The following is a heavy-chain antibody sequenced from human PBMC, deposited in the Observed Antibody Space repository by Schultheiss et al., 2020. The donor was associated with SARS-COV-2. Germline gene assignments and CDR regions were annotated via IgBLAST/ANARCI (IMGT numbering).Heavy chain of an antibody. D-gene: IGHD4-17*01. Sequence: GGSLRLSCAASGFTFSSYAMHWVRQAPGKGLEWVGRIKSKTDGGTTDYAAPVKGRFTISRDDSKNTLYLQMNSLRAEDTAVYYCARGGDYPPYFDYWGQGTLVTVSS. V-gene: IGHV3-15*01. CDR2: IKSKTDGGTT. J-gene: IGHJ4*02. CDR1: GFTFSSYA. CDR3: ARGGDYPPYFDY.